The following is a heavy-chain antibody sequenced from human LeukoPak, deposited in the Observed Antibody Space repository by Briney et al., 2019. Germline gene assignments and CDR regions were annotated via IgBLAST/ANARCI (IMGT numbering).Heavy chain of an antibody. D-gene: IGHD2-15*01. V-gene: IGHV1-69*04. CDR2: IIPILGIA. J-gene: IGHJ4*02. CDR3: AREVVADPFDY. CDR1: GGTFNSYT. Sequence: SVKVSCKASGGTFNSYTISWVRQAPGQGLEWMGRIIPILGIANYAQKFQGRVTITADKSTSTAYMELSSLRSEDTAVYYCAREVVADPFDYWGQGTLVTVSS.